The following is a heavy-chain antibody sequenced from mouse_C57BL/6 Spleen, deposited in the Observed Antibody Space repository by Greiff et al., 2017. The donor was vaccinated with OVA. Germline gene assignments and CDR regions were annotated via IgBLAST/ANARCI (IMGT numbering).Heavy chain of an antibody. CDR2: INPNYGST. J-gene: IGHJ1*03. D-gene: IGHD1-1*01. CDR3: ARWGTTVSYFDV. CDR1: GYSFTDYN. V-gene: IGHV1-39*01. Sequence: VQLKQSGPELVKPGASVKISCKASGYSFTDYNMNWVKQSNGKSLEWIGVINPNYGSTSYNQKFKGKATLTVDQSSSTAYMQLTSLTSEDSAVYYCARWGTTVSYFDVWGTGTTVTVSS.